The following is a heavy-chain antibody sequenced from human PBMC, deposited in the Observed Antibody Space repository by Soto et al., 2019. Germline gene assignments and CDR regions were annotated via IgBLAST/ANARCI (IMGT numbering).Heavy chain of an antibody. D-gene: IGHD3-10*01. Sequence: QVQLQESGPGLVKPSGTLSLACAVSGGSISSSNWWSWVRQPPGKGLEWIGEIYHSGSTNYNPSLKSRVTISVDKSKNQFSLKLSSVTAADTAVYYCAREVLLWFGERKNWFDPWGQGTLVTVSS. J-gene: IGHJ5*02. CDR2: IYHSGST. CDR1: GGSISSSNW. V-gene: IGHV4-4*02. CDR3: AREVLLWFGERKNWFDP.